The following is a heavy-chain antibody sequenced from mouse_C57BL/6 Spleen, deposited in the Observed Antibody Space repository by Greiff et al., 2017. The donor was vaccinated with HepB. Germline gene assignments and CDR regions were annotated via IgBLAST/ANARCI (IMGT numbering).Heavy chain of an antibody. V-gene: IGHV1-26*01. CDR1: GYTFTDYY. CDR2: INPNNGGT. CDR3: ARRRGYYYAIDY. Sequence: EVQLQQSGPELVKPGASVKISCKASGYTFTDYYMNWVKQSHGKSLEWIGDINPNNGGTSYNQKFKGKATLTVDKSSSTAYMELRSLTSEDTAVYYCARRRGYYYAIDYWGQGTSVTVSS. J-gene: IGHJ4*01.